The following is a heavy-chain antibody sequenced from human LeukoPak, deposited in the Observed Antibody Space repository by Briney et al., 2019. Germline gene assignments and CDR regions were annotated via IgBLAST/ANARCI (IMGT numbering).Heavy chain of an antibody. V-gene: IGHV3-74*01. J-gene: IGHJ4*02. CDR3: ARARSENWGCVDY. Sequence: GPLRLSCAASGFTFSTYWMFWVRQAPGKGLVWVSRINNDGSSTSYADSVKGRFTISRDNAKNTLYLQMNSLRAEDTAVYYCARARSENWGCVDYWGQGALVTVSS. CDR2: INNDGSST. CDR1: GFTFSTYW. D-gene: IGHD7-27*01.